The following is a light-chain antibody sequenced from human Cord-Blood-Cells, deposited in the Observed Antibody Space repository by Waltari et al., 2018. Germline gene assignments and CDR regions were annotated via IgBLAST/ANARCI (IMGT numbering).Light chain of an antibody. CDR1: SSDVGGYKY. Sequence: QSALTQPASVSGSPGQSITISCTGTSSDVGGYKYVSWYQQHPGKAPKLMTYDVSKRPSGVSNRFSGSKSGNTASLTISGLQAEDETDYYCSSYTSSSTVVFGGGTKLTVL. CDR2: DVS. V-gene: IGLV2-14*01. J-gene: IGLJ2*01. CDR3: SSYTSSSTVV.